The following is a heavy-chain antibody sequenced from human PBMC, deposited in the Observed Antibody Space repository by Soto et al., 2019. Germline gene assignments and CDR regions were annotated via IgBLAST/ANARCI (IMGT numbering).Heavy chain of an antibody. CDR2: IWYDGSNK. V-gene: IGHV3-33*01. D-gene: IGHD6-6*01. Sequence: RLSCAAAGFTFSSYGMHRVRQAPGKGLEWVAVIWYDGSNKYYADSVKGRFTISRDNSKNTLYLQMNSLRAEDTAVYYCARDHMEYSSTQFDYRGQGTLVTVSS. CDR1: GFTFSSYG. J-gene: IGHJ4*02. CDR3: ARDHMEYSSTQFDY.